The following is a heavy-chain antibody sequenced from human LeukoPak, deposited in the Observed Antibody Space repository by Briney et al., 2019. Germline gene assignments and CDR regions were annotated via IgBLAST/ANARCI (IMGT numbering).Heavy chain of an antibody. CDR3: ARHGKFDYDFWSGNNWFDP. CDR1: GGSISSYY. Sequence: SGTLSLTCTVSGGSISSYYWSWIRQPPGKGLEWIGYIYYSGSTNYNPSLKSRVTISVDTSKNQFSLKLSSVTAADTAVYYCARHGKFDYDFWSGNNWFDPWGQGTLVTVSS. J-gene: IGHJ5*02. CDR2: IYYSGST. D-gene: IGHD3-3*01. V-gene: IGHV4-59*08.